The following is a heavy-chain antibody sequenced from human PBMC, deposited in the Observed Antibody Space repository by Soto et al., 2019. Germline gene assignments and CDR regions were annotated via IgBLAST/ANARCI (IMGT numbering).Heavy chain of an antibody. V-gene: IGHV1-2*02. J-gene: IGHJ6*02. CDR2: INPNSGGT. Sequence: ASVKVSCKASGYTFTGYYMHWVRQAPGQGLKWMGWINPNSGGTNYAQKFQGRVTMTRDTSISTAYMELSRLRSDDTAVYYCARDAKQLAHYYYYGMDVWGQGTTVTVSS. CDR1: GYTFTGYY. CDR3: ARDAKQLAHYYYYGMDV. D-gene: IGHD6-6*01.